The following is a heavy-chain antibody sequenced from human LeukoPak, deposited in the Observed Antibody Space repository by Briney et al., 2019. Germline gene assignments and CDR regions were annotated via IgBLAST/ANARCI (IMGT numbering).Heavy chain of an antibody. D-gene: IGHD6-6*01. J-gene: IGHJ4*02. V-gene: IGHV4-34*01. CDR3: ARVGYSSSPFDY. CDR2: INHSGST. Sequence: SETLSLTCAVYGGSFSGYYWSWIRRPPGKGLEWIGEINHSGSTNYNPSLKSRVTISVDTSKNQFSLKLSSVTAADTAVYYCARVGYSSSPFDYWGQGTLVTVSS. CDR1: GGSFSGYY.